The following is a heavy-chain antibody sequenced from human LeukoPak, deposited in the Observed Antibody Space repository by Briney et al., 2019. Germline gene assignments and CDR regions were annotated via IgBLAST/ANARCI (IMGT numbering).Heavy chain of an antibody. V-gene: IGHV3-30*18. J-gene: IGHJ4*02. D-gene: IGHD3-10*01. CDR1: GFTFSSYG. CDR2: ISYDGSNK. Sequence: GGSLRLSCAASGFTFSSYGMHWVRQAPGKGLEWVAVISYDGSNKYYADSVKGRFTISRDNSKNTLYLQMNSLRAEDTAVYYCAKIGGPAYWGQGTLVTVSS. CDR3: AKIGGPAY.